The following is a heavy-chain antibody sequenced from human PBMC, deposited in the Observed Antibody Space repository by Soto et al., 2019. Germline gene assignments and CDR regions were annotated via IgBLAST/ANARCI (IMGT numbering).Heavy chain of an antibody. D-gene: IGHD5-12*01. Sequence: ETLSLTCTVSGGSISSYYWSWIRQPPGKGLEWIGHIFSNDEISYSTSLKSRLTISKDTSKNQVVLTMTNMDPVDTATYYCARIVWGGYENYYYYYYMDVWGKGTTVTVSS. CDR3: ARIVWGGYENYYYYYYMDV. V-gene: IGHV2-26*01. J-gene: IGHJ6*03. CDR2: IFSNDEI. CDR1: GGSISSYYW.